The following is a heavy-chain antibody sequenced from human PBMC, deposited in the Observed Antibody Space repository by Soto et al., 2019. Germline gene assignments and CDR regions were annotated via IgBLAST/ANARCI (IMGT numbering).Heavy chain of an antibody. CDR2: INAGNGNT. D-gene: IGHD6-19*01. CDR1: GYTFTSYA. J-gene: IGHJ4*02. V-gene: IGHV1-3*01. Sequence: ASVKVSCKGSGYTFTSYAMHWVRQAPGQRLEWMGCINAGNGNTKYSQKFQGRVTITRDTSASTAYMELSSLRSEDTAVYYGARSGLGDSAFDYWGQGTLVTVSS. CDR3: ARSGLGDSAFDY.